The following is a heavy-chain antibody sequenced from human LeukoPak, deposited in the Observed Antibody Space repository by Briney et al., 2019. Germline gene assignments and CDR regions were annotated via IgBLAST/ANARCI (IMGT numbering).Heavy chain of an antibody. D-gene: IGHD3-10*01. Sequence: RSSETLSLTCTVSGGSISSGNYYWAWIRQPPGKGLEWIGSVYYSGNTYYNPSLKGRVTISVDTSKNQFSLKLSSVTAADTAVYYCARVGRSYGTGSYYNEVDPWGQGTLVTVSS. CDR2: VYYSGNT. J-gene: IGHJ5*02. CDR3: ARVGRSYGTGSYYNEVDP. CDR1: GGSISSGNYY. V-gene: IGHV4-39*01.